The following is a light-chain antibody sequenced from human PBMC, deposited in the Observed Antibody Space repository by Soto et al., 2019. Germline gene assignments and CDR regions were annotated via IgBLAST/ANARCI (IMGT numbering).Light chain of an antibody. V-gene: IGKV1-13*02. CDR3: QQFNSYPYT. Sequence: AIQLTQSPSSLSASVGDRVTIPCRASRGFTSALAWYQQKPGKAPKLLIYDASSLESGVPSRFSGSGSGTDFTLTISSLQPEDFATYYCQQFNSYPYTFGQGTKLEIK. CDR2: DAS. J-gene: IGKJ2*01. CDR1: RGFTSA.